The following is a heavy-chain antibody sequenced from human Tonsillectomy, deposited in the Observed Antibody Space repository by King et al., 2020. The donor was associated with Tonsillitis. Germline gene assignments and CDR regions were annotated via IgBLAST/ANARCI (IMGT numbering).Heavy chain of an antibody. CDR1: GFTFRSYG. J-gene: IGHJ4*02. CDR3: ARGSGSGSYGVAFDY. CDR2: IWFDSSNK. D-gene: IGHD1-26*01. Sequence: VQLVESGGGVVQPGRSLRLSCAASGFTFRSYGMHWVRQAPGKGLEWVAVIWFDSSNKYYADAVKGRFTISRDNSKNTLYLQMTSLRAEDTAIYYCARGSGSGSYGVAFDYWGQGTLVTVSS. V-gene: IGHV3-33*01.